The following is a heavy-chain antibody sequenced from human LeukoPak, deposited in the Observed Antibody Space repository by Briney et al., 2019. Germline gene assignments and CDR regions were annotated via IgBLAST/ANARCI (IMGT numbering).Heavy chain of an antibody. CDR2: IIPIFGTA. CDR1: GGTFSSHA. V-gene: IGHV1-69*13. J-gene: IGHJ4*02. Sequence: SVKVSCKASGGTFSSHAISWVRQAPGQGLEWMGGIIPIFGTANYAQKFQGRVTITADESTSTAYMERSSLRSEDTAVYYCARDDYGDSRSSDYWGQGTLVTVSS. D-gene: IGHD4-17*01. CDR3: ARDDYGDSRSSDY.